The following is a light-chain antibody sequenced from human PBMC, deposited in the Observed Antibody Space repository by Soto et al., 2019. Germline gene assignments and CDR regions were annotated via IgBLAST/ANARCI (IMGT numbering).Light chain of an antibody. CDR1: NSDVGSHNF. J-gene: IGLJ3*02. Sequence: QSALTQPASVSGSPGQSITISCTGTNSDVGSHNFVSWYQQYQGKAPKLLIYEASKRPSGLSNRFSGSKSGNTASLTISGLQAEDEDDYYCCSLTNGATWVFGGGTKLTVL. CDR3: CSLTNGATWV. V-gene: IGLV2-23*01. CDR2: EAS.